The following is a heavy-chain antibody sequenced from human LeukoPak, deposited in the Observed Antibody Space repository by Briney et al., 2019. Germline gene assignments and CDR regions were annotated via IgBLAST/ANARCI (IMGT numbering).Heavy chain of an antibody. CDR1: GFTFSSYS. Sequence: GGSLRLSCAASGFTFSSYSMNWVRQAPGRGLEWVSSISSSSSYIYYADSVKGRFTISRDNAKNSLYLQMNSLRAEDTAVYYCARIGGTMIDYWGQGTLVTVSS. J-gene: IGHJ4*02. D-gene: IGHD1-7*01. CDR2: ISSSSSYI. V-gene: IGHV3-21*01. CDR3: ARIGGTMIDY.